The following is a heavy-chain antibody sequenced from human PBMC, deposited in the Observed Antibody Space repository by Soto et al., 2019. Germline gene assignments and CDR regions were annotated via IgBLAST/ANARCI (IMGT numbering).Heavy chain of an antibody. D-gene: IGHD6-13*01. J-gene: IGHJ6*03. V-gene: IGHV4-34*01. CDR2: INHSGST. CDR3: ARGIAAAGTYYYYMDV. Sequence: SETLSLTCAVYGGSFSGYYWSWIRQPPGKGLEWIGEINHSGSTSYNPSLKSRVTISVDTSKNQFSLKLSSVTAADTAVYYCARGIAAAGTYYYYMDVWGKGTTVTVSS. CDR1: GGSFSGYY.